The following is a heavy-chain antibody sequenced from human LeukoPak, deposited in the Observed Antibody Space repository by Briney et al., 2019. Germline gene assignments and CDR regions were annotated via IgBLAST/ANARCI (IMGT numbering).Heavy chain of an antibody. D-gene: IGHD2-2*01. CDR3: ASKPAARLSWFDP. J-gene: IGHJ5*02. CDR1: GGSFSGYY. V-gene: IGHV4-34*01. Sequence: SETLSLTCAVYGGSFSGYYWSWLRQPPGKGLEWIGEINHSGSTNYNPSLKSRVTISVDTSKNQFSLKLSSVTAADTAVYYCASKPAARLSWFDPWGQGTLVTVSS. CDR2: INHSGST.